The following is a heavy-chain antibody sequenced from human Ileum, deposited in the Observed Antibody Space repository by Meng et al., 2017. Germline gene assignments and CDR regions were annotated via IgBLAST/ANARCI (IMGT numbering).Heavy chain of an antibody. D-gene: IGHD3-16*01. J-gene: IGHJ3*02. CDR3: THQGDLREDAFDI. CDR2: IRSKAYGGTT. CDR1: GFTFGDYA. V-gene: IGHV3-49*04. Sequence: GESLKISCTASGFTFGDYAMSWVRQAPGKGLEWVGFIRSKAYGGTTEYAASVKGRFTISRDDSKSIAYLQMNSLKTEDTAVYYCTHQGDLREDAFDIWGQGTMVTVSS.